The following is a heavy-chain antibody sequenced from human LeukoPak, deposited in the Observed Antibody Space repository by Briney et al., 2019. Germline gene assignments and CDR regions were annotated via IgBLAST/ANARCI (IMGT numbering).Heavy chain of an antibody. J-gene: IGHJ4*02. CDR2: ISSSSSYI. D-gene: IGHD2-21*02. V-gene: IGHV3-21*01. CDR1: GFTFTTYW. CDR3: ARDGVVVTAIGFDY. Sequence: GGSLRLSCAASGFTFTTYWMTWVRQAPGKGLEWVSSISSSSSYIYYADSVKGRFTISRDNAKNSLYLQMNSLRAEDAAVYYCARDGVVVTAIGFDYWGQGTLVTVSS.